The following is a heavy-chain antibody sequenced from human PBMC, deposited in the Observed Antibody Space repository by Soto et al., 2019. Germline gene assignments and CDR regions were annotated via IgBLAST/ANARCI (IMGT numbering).Heavy chain of an antibody. CDR2: IGTAGDT. Sequence: EVQLVESGGGLVQPGGSLRLSCAASGFTLSSYDMHWVRQATGKGLEWVSAIGTAGDTYYPGSVKGRFTISRENAKNSLYLQMNSLRAEDTAVYYCARDAWGSGSFDYWGQGTLVTVSS. J-gene: IGHJ4*02. D-gene: IGHD3-22*01. V-gene: IGHV3-13*01. CDR1: GFTLSSYD. CDR3: ARDAWGSGSFDY.